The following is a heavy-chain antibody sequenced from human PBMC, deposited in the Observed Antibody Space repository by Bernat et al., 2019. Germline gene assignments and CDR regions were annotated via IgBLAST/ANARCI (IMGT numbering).Heavy chain of an antibody. Sequence: EVQLVESGGGLVQPGGSLRLSCAASGFTFSNYWMNWVRQAPGKGLDWVANMKQDGSLKQYVDSVEGRFTISRDNAKNSLYLQMNSLRVEDTAVYYCARDGGYCSGGSCYDALDVWGQGTMVTVSS. J-gene: IGHJ3*01. CDR1: GFTFSNYW. CDR2: MKQDGSLK. D-gene: IGHD2-15*01. CDR3: ARDGGYCSGGSCYDALDV. V-gene: IGHV3-7*03.